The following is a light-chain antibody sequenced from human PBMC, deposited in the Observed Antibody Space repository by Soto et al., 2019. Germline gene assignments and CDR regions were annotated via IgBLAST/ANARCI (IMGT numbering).Light chain of an antibody. Sequence: EIVMTQSPATLPVSPWERATLSCRASQSVSSSYLAWYQQKPGQAPRLLIYGASSRATGIPDRFSGSGSGTDFTLTISRLEPEDFAVYYCQQYGSSPWTFGQGTKVDIK. J-gene: IGKJ1*01. CDR2: GAS. CDR3: QQYGSSPWT. V-gene: IGKV3-20*01. CDR1: QSVSSSY.